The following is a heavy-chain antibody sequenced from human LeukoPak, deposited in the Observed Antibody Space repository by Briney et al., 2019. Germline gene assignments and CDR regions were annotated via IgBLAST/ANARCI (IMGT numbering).Heavy chain of an antibody. D-gene: IGHD1-26*01. CDR1: GFTFPSYA. CDR3: AIGTNKWELYDY. J-gene: IGHJ4*02. CDR2: ISGSDDRT. Sequence: PGGSLRLSCAASGFTFPSYAMSWVRQAPGKGLEWVSAISGSDDRTYYADSLKGRFTISRDNSKNTLYLQMNTLRVEDTAVYYRAIGTNKWELYDYWGQGTLVTVSS. V-gene: IGHV3-23*01.